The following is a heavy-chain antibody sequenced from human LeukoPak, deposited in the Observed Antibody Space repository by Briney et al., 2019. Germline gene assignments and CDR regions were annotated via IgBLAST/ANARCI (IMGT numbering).Heavy chain of an antibody. Sequence: GGSLRLSCAASGFTFSSYSMNWVRQAPGKGLEWVSSISSSSSYIHYADSVKGRFTISRDNAKNSLYLQMNSLRAEDTAVYYCARDRPPGFGELMVDAFDIWGQGTMVTVSS. D-gene: IGHD3-10*01. J-gene: IGHJ3*02. V-gene: IGHV3-21*01. CDR1: GFTFSSYS. CDR3: ARDRPPGFGELMVDAFDI. CDR2: ISSSSSYI.